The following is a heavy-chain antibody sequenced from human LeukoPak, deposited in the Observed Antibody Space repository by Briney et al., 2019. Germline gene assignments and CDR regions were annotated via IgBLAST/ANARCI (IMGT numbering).Heavy chain of an antibody. V-gene: IGHV4-61*02. D-gene: IGHD6-6*01. Sequence: SETLSLTCTVSGGSISSGYSWSWIRQPAGKGLEWIGRFYTSGSTNYNPSLKSRVAISVDTSKNQFSLKLSSVTAADTAVYYCAREVIAAHNWFDPWGQGTLVTVSS. J-gene: IGHJ5*02. CDR2: FYTSGST. CDR1: GGSISSGYS. CDR3: AREVIAAHNWFDP.